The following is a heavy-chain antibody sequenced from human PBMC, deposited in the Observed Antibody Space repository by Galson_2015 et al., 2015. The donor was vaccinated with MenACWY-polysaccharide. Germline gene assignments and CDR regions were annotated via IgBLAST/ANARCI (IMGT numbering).Heavy chain of an antibody. J-gene: IGHJ4*02. D-gene: IGHD6-13*01. Sequence: SLRLSCAASGFTFSSPPPPSPRQAPGKGLVWVSRISSDGSSTSSAGSVKGRFTISRDNAKNTLHLQMSSLRAEDTAVYYCARVQGGYSNDWHHPYYFDYWGQGTLVTVSS. V-gene: IGHV3-74*01. CDR1: GFTFSSPP. CDR2: ISSDGSST. CDR3: ARVQGGYSNDWHHPYYFDY.